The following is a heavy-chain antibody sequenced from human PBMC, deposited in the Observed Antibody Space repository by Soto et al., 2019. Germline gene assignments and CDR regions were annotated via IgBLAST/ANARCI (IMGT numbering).Heavy chain of an antibody. J-gene: IGHJ4*02. V-gene: IGHV3-33*01. Sequence: QVQLVESGGGVVQPGRSLRLSCAASGFTFSSYGMHWVRQALGKGLEWVAVIWYHGSNKYYADSVKGRFTISRDNSKNTLYLQMNSLRAEDTAVYYCARDRDPGQWLTTNYFDYWGQGTLVTVSS. D-gene: IGHD6-19*01. CDR2: IWYHGSNK. CDR1: GFTFSSYG. CDR3: ARDRDPGQWLTTNYFDY.